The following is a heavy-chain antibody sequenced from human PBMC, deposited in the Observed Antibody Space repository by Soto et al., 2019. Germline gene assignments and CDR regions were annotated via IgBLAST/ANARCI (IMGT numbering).Heavy chain of an antibody. J-gene: IGHJ2*01. D-gene: IGHD4-17*01. V-gene: IGHV3-74*01. CDR1: GFTFSSYW. CDR2: INSDGSST. Sequence: EVQLVESGGGLVQPGGSLRLSCAASGFTFSSYWMHWVRQAPGKGLVWVSRINSDGSSTSYADSVKGRFTISRDNAKNTLYLQMNSLRAEDTAVYYCATRDYGGNSGFWYFDLWGRGTLATVSS. CDR3: ATRDYGGNSGFWYFDL.